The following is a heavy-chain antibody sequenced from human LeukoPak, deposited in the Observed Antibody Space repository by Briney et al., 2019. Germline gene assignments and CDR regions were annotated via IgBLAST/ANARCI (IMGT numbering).Heavy chain of an antibody. D-gene: IGHD3-9*01. V-gene: IGHV1-69*13. J-gene: IGHJ4*02. Sequence: ASVKVSCTASGGTFSSYAISWVRQAPGQGLEWMGGIIPIFGTANYAQKFQGRVTITADESTSTAYMELSSLRSEDTAVYYCARRVTIFASGGYYFDYWGQGTLVTVSS. CDR3: ARRVTIFASGGYYFDY. CDR2: IIPIFGTA. CDR1: GGTFSSYA.